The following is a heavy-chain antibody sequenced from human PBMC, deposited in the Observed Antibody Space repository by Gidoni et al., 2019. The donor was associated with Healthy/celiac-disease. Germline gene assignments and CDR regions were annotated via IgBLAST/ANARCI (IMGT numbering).Heavy chain of an antibody. J-gene: IGHJ6*02. CDR2: IYYSWST. CDR3: ARQGGGELSPRYYYYGMDV. V-gene: IGHV4-39*01. D-gene: IGHD1-7*01. Sequence: QLQLQESGPGLVKPSETLSLTCTVSDGSISSSSYFWSWVRQPTGKGLEGIGNIYYSWSTYYNPSLRSRVTISVDTSRNQFSLKLSSVTAADTAVYYCARQGGGELSPRYYYYGMDVWGQGTTVTVSS. CDR1: DGSISSSSYF.